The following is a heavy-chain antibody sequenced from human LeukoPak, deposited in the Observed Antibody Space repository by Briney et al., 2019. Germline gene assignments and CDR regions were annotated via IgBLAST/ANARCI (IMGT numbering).Heavy chain of an antibody. V-gene: IGHV3-7*01. Sequence: GGSLRLSCTASGFTFSTYWMSWVRQAPGKGLEWVANTREDGSEEYYVDSVKGRFTISRDNAKNSLYLQMNGLRAEDTAVYYCARDLAGHYYGSGSSFDYWGQGTLVTVSS. CDR3: ARDLAGHYYGSGSSFDY. CDR2: TREDGSEE. J-gene: IGHJ4*02. CDR1: GFTFSTYW. D-gene: IGHD3-10*01.